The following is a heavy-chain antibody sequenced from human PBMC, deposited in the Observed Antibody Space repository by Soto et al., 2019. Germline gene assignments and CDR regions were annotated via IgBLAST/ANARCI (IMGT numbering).Heavy chain of an antibody. CDR3: AKGRVVVAAVTDNHWFDP. CDR2: ISAYNGNT. Sequence: ASVKVSCKASGYTLTSYGISWVRQAPGQGLEWMGWISAYNGNTNYAQKLQGRVTMTTDTSTSTAYMELRSLRSDDTAVYYCAKGRVVVAAVTDNHWFDPWGQGTLVTVSS. J-gene: IGHJ5*02. D-gene: IGHD2-15*01. V-gene: IGHV1-18*01. CDR1: GYTLTSYG.